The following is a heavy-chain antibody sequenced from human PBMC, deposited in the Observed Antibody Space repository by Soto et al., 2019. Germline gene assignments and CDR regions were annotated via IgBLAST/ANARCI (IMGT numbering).Heavy chain of an antibody. J-gene: IGHJ6*02. CDR3: TTAWWLRVFYYYGMDV. D-gene: IGHD5-12*01. CDR1: GFTFSNAW. Sequence: GSLRLSCAASGFTFSNAWMSWVRQAPGKGLEWVGRIKSKTDGGTTDYAAPVKGRFTISRDDSKNTLYLQMNSLKTEDTAVYYCTTAWWLRVFYYYGMDVWGQGTTVTVS. V-gene: IGHV3-15*01. CDR2: IKSKTDGGTT.